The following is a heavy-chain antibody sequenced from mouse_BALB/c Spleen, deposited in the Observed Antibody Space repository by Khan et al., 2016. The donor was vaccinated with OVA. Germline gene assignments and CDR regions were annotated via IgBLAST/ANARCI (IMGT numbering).Heavy chain of an antibody. CDR3: ARSHYYSYGYALDY. V-gene: IGHV3-2*02. CDR1: GYSITSDYA. Sequence: EVQLQESGPGLVKPSQSLSLTCTVTGYSITSDYAWNWIRQFPGNKLEWMGYISSSGSTSYNPSLKGRISITRDTSKNQFFLQLKSVTTEDTATYFCARSHYYSYGYALDYWGRGTSVTVSS. CDR2: ISSSGST. D-gene: IGHD2-14*01. J-gene: IGHJ4*01.